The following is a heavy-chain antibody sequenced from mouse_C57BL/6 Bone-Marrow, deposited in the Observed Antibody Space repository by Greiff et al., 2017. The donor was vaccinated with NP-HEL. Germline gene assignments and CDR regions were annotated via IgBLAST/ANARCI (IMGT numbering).Heavy chain of an antibody. CDR3: ARDGDVGVAY. J-gene: IGHJ3*01. CDR2: ISDGGSYT. D-gene: IGHD3-3*01. CDR1: GFTFSSYA. V-gene: IGHV5-4*01. Sequence: EVMLVESGGGLVKPGGSLKLSCAASGFTFSSYAMSWVRQTPEKRLEWVATISDGGSYTYYPDNVKGRFTISRDNAKNNLYLQMSHLKSEDTAMYYCARDGDVGVAYWGQGTLVTVSA.